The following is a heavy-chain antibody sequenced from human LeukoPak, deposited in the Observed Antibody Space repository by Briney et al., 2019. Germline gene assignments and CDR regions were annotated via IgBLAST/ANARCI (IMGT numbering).Heavy chain of an antibody. J-gene: IGHJ4*02. Sequence: GGSLRLSCAASGFTFEDYGMSWVRQAPGKGLELVSGITWNGGSSSYTDSVQGRFTISRDNANNSLYLQMNSLRAEDTALYYCAKARISMVRSSDIDDWGQGTLVTVSS. V-gene: IGHV3-20*04. CDR1: GFTFEDYG. D-gene: IGHD3-10*01. CDR2: ITWNGGSS. CDR3: AKARISMVRSSDIDD.